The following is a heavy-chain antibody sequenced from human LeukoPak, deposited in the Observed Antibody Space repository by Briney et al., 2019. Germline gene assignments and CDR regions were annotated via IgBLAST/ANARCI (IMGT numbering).Heavy chain of an antibody. J-gene: IGHJ4*02. Sequence: GGSVRLSCAASGFTFSSYSMNWLRQAPGKGLEWVSSISSTNTYIYYADSVKGRFTVSRDIAESSLYLQMDSLRVEDSAVYYCARGFEDYGDYGKSFDYWGQGTLVTVSS. D-gene: IGHD4-17*01. CDR1: GFTFSSYS. V-gene: IGHV3-21*01. CDR3: ARGFEDYGDYGKSFDY. CDR2: ISSTNTYI.